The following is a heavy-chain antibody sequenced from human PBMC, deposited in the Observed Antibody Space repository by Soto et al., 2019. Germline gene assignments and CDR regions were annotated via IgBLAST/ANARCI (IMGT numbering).Heavy chain of an antibody. CDR3: ARDPDTIFGVDAYYYGMDV. D-gene: IGHD3-3*01. J-gene: IGHJ6*02. CDR1: GYTFTSYA. Sequence: ASVKVSCKASGYTFTSYAMHWVRQAPGQRLEWMGWINAGNGNTKYSQKFQGRVTITRDTSASTAYMELSSLRSEDTAVYYCARDPDTIFGVDAYYYGMDVWGQGTTVTVSS. CDR2: INAGNGNT. V-gene: IGHV1-3*01.